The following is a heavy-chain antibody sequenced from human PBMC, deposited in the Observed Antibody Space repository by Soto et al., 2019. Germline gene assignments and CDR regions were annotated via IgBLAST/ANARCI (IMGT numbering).Heavy chain of an antibody. D-gene: IGHD4-4*01. J-gene: IGHJ6*02. V-gene: IGHV3-30*02. CDR2: IWYDGSNG. CDR1: GFTFSNHG. Sequence: LRLSCAASGFTFSNHGIQWVRQAPGKGLEWVATIWYDGSNGYYADSVKGRFTISRDNSKTTLYLQMNSLRAEDTAVYYCAKDRLRGLTETPGRMDVWGQGTTVTVSS. CDR3: AKDRLRGLTETPGRMDV.